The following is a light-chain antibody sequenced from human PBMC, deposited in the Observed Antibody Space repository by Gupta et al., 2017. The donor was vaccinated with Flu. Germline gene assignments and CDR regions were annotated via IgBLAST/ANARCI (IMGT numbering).Light chain of an antibody. CDR2: AAS. J-gene: IGKJ2*03. Sequence: DIQMTQSPSSLSASVGDRATITCRASQSMSSYLNWFQHKPGKGPRLLIYAASTLDSGVPSRFSGSSSGTEFTLTITSLQPDDVATYYCQQSYTTPYSFGQGTKLEIK. CDR3: QQSYTTPYS. CDR1: QSMSSY. V-gene: IGKV1-39*01.